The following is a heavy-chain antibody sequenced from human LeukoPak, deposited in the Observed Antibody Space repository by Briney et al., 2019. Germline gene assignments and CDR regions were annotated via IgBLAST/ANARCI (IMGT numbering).Heavy chain of an antibody. CDR1: GLTFSSYS. V-gene: IGHV3-21*01. CDR3: ARDPGGYCSSTSCYTGAVDY. J-gene: IGHJ4*02. D-gene: IGHD2-2*02. Sequence: PGGSLRLSCAASGLTFSSYSMNWVRQAPGKGLEWVSSISSSSSYIYYADSVKGRFTISRDNAKNSLYLQMNSLRAEDTAVYYCARDPGGYCSSTSCYTGAVDYWGQGTLVTVSS. CDR2: ISSSSSYI.